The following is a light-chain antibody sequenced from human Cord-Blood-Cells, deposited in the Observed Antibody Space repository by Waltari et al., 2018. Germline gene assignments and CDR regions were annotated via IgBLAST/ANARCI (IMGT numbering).Light chain of an antibody. Sequence: DIQMTQCPSSLSASVGDRVTITCRASQCISSYLNWYQQKPGKAPNLLIYAASSLQSGVPSRFSGSGSGTDVTLTISSLQPDDFATDYCQQSYSTLRYTFGQGTKLEIK. CDR3: QQSYSTLRYT. J-gene: IGKJ2*01. CDR1: QCISSY. CDR2: AAS. V-gene: IGKV1-39*01.